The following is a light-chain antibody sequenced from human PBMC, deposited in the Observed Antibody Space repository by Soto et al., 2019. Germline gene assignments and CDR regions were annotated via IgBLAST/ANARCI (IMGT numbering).Light chain of an antibody. Sequence: EIVLTQSPGTLSLSPGERATLSCRASQTVDTNYLAWYQQIPGQAPRLLIYGASTRATGIPDRFCCSGSGTDFTLTNSRLDPEDSAVYYCQQYATSPWTVGHGTKVEIK. V-gene: IGKV3-20*01. CDR3: QQYATSPWT. CDR1: QTVDTNY. CDR2: GAS. J-gene: IGKJ1*01.